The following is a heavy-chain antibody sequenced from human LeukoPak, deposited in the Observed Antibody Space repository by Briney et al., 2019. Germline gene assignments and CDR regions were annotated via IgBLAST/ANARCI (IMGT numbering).Heavy chain of an antibody. Sequence: SETLSLTCTVSGYSISSGYYWGWIRQPPGKGLEWIGSIYHSGSTYYNPSLKSRVTISVDTSKNQFSLKLSSVTAADTAVYYCARGQSTVTTLVLRYYYYYMDVWGKGTTVTVSS. CDR1: GYSISSGYY. CDR2: IYHSGST. J-gene: IGHJ6*03. CDR3: ARGQSTVTTLVLRYYYYYMDV. V-gene: IGHV4-38-2*02. D-gene: IGHD4-11*01.